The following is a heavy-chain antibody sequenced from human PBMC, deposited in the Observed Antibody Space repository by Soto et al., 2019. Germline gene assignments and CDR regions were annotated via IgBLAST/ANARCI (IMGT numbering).Heavy chain of an antibody. V-gene: IGHV3-53*01. CDR3: ARDLRTLYGMDV. J-gene: IGHJ6*02. CDR1: GFTVSSNY. CDR2: IYSGDTT. Sequence: EVQLVESGGGLIQPGGSLRLSCAASGFTVSSNYMSWVRQAPGKGLEWVSVIYSGDTTYYADSVKGRFTTSRDNSKNTLYLLMNSLRAEDTAVYFCARDLRTLYGMDVWGQGTTVTVSS.